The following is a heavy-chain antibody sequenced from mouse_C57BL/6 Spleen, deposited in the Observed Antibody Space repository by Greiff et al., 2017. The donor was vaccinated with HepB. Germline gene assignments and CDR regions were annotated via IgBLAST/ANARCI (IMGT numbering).Heavy chain of an antibody. V-gene: IGHV5-9-1*02. CDR1: GFTFSSYA. CDR2: ISSGGDYI. Sequence: EVMLVESGEGLVKPGGSLKLSCAASGFTFSSYAMSWVRQTPEKRLEWVAYISSGGDYIYYADTVKGRFTISRDNARNTLYLQMSSLKSEDTAMYYCTREAPLTYYFDYWGQGTTLTVSS. J-gene: IGHJ2*01. CDR3: TREAPLTYYFDY. D-gene: IGHD1-3*01.